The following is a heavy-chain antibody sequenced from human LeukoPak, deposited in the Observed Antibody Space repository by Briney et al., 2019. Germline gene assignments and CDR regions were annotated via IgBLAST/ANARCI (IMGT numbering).Heavy chain of an antibody. CDR3: ARGRGYSGCVPFDY. CDR2: IYSGGST. D-gene: IGHD5-12*01. Sequence: GGSLRLSCAASGFIISSNYMSWVRQAPGKGLEWVSVIYSGGSTYYSDSVKGRFSISIDNSKKKVYLQMNSLRADDTAVYYCARGRGYSGCVPFDYWGQGTLVTVPS. J-gene: IGHJ4*02. CDR1: GFIISSNY. V-gene: IGHV3-53*01.